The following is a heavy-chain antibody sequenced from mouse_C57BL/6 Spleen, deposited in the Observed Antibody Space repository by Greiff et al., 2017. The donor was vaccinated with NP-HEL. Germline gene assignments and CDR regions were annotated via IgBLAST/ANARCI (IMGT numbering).Heavy chain of an antibody. CDR1: GFSFNTYA. CDR3: VRHRYYCSSPDWYFDV. V-gene: IGHV10-1*01. CDR2: IRSKSNNYAT. J-gene: IGHJ1*03. D-gene: IGHD1-1*01. Sequence: EVKLMESGGGLVQPKGSLKLSCAASGFSFNTYAMNWVRQAPGKGLEWVARIRSKSNNYATYYANSVKDRITISRDDSESMLYLQMNNLKTEDTAIYYCVRHRYYCSSPDWYFDVWGTGTTVTVSS.